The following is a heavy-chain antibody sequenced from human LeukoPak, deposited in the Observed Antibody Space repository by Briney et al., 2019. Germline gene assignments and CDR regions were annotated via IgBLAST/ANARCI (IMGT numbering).Heavy chain of an antibody. D-gene: IGHD2-2*01. V-gene: IGHV3-30-3*01. Sequence: PGGSLRLSCAASGFTFSSYAMHWVRQAPGKGLEWVAVISYDGSNKYYADSVKGRFTISRDNSKNTLYLQMNSLRAEDTAVYYCARAGCSSTSCLSFFDYWGQGTLVTVSS. CDR2: ISYDGSNK. CDR3: ARAGCSSTSCLSFFDY. CDR1: GFTFSSYA. J-gene: IGHJ4*02.